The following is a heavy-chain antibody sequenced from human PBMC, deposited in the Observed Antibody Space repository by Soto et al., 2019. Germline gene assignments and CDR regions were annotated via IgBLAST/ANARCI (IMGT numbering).Heavy chain of an antibody. CDR1: GFTFSSYA. CDR3: ARGAIFGVVITDSYGMDV. V-gene: IGHV3-30-3*01. D-gene: IGHD3-3*01. CDR2: ISYDGSNK. Sequence: GGSLRLSCAASGFTFSSYAMHWVRQAPGKGLEWVAVISYDGSNKYYADSVKGRFTISRDNSKNTLYLQMNSLRAEDTAVYYCARGAIFGVVITDSYGMDVWGKGTTVTVSS. J-gene: IGHJ6*04.